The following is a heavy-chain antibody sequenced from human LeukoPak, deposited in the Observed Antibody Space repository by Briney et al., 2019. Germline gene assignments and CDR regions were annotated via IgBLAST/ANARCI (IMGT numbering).Heavy chain of an antibody. V-gene: IGHV4-61*01. CDR3: ARETMVRGDYYFDY. Sequence: SETLSLTCTVSGGSISSSSYYWGWIRQPPGKGLEWIGYIYYSGTTNYNPSLKSRVTISVDTSRNQFSLRLSSVTAADTAVYYCARETMVRGDYYFDYWGQGTLVTVSS. CDR2: IYYSGTT. D-gene: IGHD3-10*01. CDR1: GGSISSSSYY. J-gene: IGHJ4*02.